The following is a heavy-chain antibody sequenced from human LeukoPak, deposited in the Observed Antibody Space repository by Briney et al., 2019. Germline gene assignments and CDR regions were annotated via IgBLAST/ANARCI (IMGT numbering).Heavy chain of an antibody. V-gene: IGHV1-46*01. CDR1: GYTFTGYY. CDR3: AREKGYSSSFLVARGLDY. J-gene: IGHJ4*02. D-gene: IGHD6-6*01. Sequence: ASVKVSCKASGYTFTGYYIHWVRQAPGQGLEWMGIINPSGGSTSYAQKFQGRVTMTRDTSTSTVYMELSSLRSEDTAVYYCAREKGYSSSFLVARGLDYWGQGTLVTVSS. CDR2: INPSGGST.